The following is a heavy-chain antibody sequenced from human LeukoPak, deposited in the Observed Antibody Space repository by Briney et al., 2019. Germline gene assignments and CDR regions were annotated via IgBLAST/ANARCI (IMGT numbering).Heavy chain of an antibody. CDR3: ARGDYDSSGYYYAFDI. V-gene: IGHV4-4*07. J-gene: IGHJ3*02. CDR2: IYTSGST. D-gene: IGHD3-22*01. Sequence: SETPSLTCTVSGGSISSYYWSWIRQPAGKGLEWIGRIYTSGSTNYNPSLKSRVTMSVDTSKNQFSLKLSSVTAADTAVYYCARGDYDSSGYYYAFDIWGQGTMVTVSS. CDR1: GGSISSYY.